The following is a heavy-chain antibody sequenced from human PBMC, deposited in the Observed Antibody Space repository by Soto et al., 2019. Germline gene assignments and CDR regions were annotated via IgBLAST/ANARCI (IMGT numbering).Heavy chain of an antibody. CDR3: ARGRYGDY. CDR2: ISAHNGNT. D-gene: IGHD1-1*01. CDR1: GYAFTTYG. Sequence: QVHLVQSGAEVKKPGASVKVSCQGSGYAFTTYGITWLRQAPGQGLEWMGWISAHNGNTNYAQKLQGRGTLTSDTSTSSAYMELRILRYDDTALYYCARGRYGDYWGQGALVTVSS. J-gene: IGHJ4*02. V-gene: IGHV1-18*01.